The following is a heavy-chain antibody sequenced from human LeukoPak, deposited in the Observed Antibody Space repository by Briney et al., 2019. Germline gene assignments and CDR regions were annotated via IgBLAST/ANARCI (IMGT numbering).Heavy chain of an antibody. CDR3: ARWGGSGTFWDGFDI. V-gene: IGHV3-21*01. CDR1: GFTFSSYS. D-gene: IGHD3-10*01. CDR2: ISSSSRYI. J-gene: IGHJ3*02. Sequence: GGSLRLSCAASGFTFSSYSMSWGREAPGKGVERGSSISSSSRYIYYADTVRGGFTISRDNTKKSLYMQKNSLRVEDTAVYYCARWGGSGTFWDGFDIWGQGTMVTVSS.